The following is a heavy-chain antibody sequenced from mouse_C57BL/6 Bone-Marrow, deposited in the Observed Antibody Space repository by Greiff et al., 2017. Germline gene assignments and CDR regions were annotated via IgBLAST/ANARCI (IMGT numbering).Heavy chain of an antibody. D-gene: IGHD1-1*01. CDR3: ARHGGDGSSYVRGYFDY. CDR2: FYPGSGSI. V-gene: IGHV1-62-2*01. CDR1: GYTFTEYT. Sequence: QVQLKESGAELVKPGASVKLSCKASGYTFTEYTIHWVKQRSGQGLEWIGWFYPGSGSIKYNEKFKDKATLTADKSSSTVYMELSRLTSEDSAVYCCARHGGDGSSYVRGYFDYWGQGTTLTVSS. J-gene: IGHJ2*01.